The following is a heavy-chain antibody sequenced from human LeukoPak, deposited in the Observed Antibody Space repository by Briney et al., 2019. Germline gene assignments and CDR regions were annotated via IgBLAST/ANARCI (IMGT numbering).Heavy chain of an antibody. V-gene: IGHV1-2*06. J-gene: IGHJ4*02. CDR2: ISPSNGDT. CDR3: ARVSGGTLWTFDY. D-gene: IGHD3-3*01. Sequence: ASVKVSCKASKYTFTVYYLHWVRQAPGQGLEWMGRISPSNGDTIYAQKFQGRVTMTRDTSISTASMELNRLRSGDTAVYYCARVSGGTLWTFDYWGQGTLVTVSS. CDR1: KYTFTVYY.